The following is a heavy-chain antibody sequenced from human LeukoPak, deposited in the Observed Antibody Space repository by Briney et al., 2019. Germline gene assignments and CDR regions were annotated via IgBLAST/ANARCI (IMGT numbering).Heavy chain of an antibody. CDR1: GYTFTGYY. CDR2: INPNSGGT. V-gene: IGHV1-2*02. CDR3: ARGFPYCSGGSCPLDY. Sequence: ASVKVSCKASGYTFTGYYMHRVRQAPGQGLEWMGWINPNSGGTNYAQKFQGRVTMTRDTSISTAYMELSRLRSDDTAVYYCARGFPYCSGGSCPLDYWGQGTLVTVSS. D-gene: IGHD2-15*01. J-gene: IGHJ4*02.